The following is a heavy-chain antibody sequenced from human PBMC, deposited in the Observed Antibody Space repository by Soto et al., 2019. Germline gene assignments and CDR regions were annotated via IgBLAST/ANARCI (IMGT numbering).Heavy chain of an antibody. J-gene: IGHJ6*02. V-gene: IGHV4-34*01. CDR1: GGSFSGYY. CDR3: ASSYCSSTSCHHTDSDYDMDV. D-gene: IGHD2-2*01. CDR2: INHSGST. Sequence: QVQLQQWGAGLLKPSETLSLTCAVYGGSFSGYYWSWIRQPPGKGLEWIGEINHSGSTNYNPSLKRRVTISVDTSKNQFSLKLSSVTAADTAVYYCASSYCSSTSCHHTDSDYDMDVWGQGTTVTVSS.